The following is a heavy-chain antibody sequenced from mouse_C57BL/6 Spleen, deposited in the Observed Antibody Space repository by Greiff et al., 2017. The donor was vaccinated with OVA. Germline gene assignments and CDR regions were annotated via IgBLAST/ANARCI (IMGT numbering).Heavy chain of an antibody. Sequence: VQLQQPGAELVKPGASGKMSCKASGYTFTSNWITWVKQSPGQGLGGIGDIYPGSGSTNYNEKFKSKATLTVDTSSSTAYMQLSSLTSEDSAVYYCARGDFRFAYWGQGTLVTVSA. J-gene: IGHJ3*01. V-gene: IGHV1-55*01. CDR2: IYPGSGST. CDR1: GYTFTSNW. CDR3: ARGDFRFAY.